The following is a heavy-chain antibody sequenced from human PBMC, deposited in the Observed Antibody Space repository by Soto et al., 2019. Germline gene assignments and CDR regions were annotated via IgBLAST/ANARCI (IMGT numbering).Heavy chain of an antibody. CDR2: IQYSGTGGTT. J-gene: IGHJ5*02. Sequence: PSETLSLTCTISGAAISPRFWNWIRQSPGKGLEWIGFIQYSGTGGTTDYNPSLKSRVTISIDTSKNQISLTLRSVTAADTAVYYCARRGGGTWGDWFHPWGQGILVTVSS. CDR1: GAAISPRF. CDR3: ARRGGGTWGDWFHP. D-gene: IGHD2-15*01. V-gene: IGHV4-59*11.